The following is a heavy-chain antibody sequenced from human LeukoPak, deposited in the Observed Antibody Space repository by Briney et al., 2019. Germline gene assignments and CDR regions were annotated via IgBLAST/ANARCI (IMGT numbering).Heavy chain of an antibody. CDR3: ARAIGGLYSYGPVVNAFDI. Sequence: SETLSLTCTVSGGSISSYYWSWIRRPPGKGLEWIGYIYYSGSTNYNPSLKSRVTISVDTSKNQFCLKLSSVTAADTAVYYCARAIGGLYSYGPVVNAFDIWGQGTMVTVSS. D-gene: IGHD5-18*01. CDR2: IYYSGST. V-gene: IGHV4-59*01. J-gene: IGHJ3*02. CDR1: GGSISSYY.